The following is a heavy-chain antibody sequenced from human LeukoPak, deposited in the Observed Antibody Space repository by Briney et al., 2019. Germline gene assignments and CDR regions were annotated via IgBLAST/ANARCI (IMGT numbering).Heavy chain of an antibody. D-gene: IGHD3-9*01. J-gene: IGHJ4*02. CDR1: KFTFSTSA. CDR2: ISGSGANT. V-gene: IGHV3-23*01. Sequence: GGSLRLSCAASKFTFSTSAMSWVRQAPGKGLEWVSAISGSGANTYYVDSVKGRFTISRDNSKNTLYLEMSSLRSDDTAVYYCAKESQSYYDIMTGYPNYYFDYWGQGTLVTVSS. CDR3: AKESQSYYDIMTGYPNYYFDY.